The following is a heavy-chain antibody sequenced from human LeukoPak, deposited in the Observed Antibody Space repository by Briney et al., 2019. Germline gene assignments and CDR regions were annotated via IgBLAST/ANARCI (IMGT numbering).Heavy chain of an antibody. Sequence: GGSLRLSCAASGFTFSSYSMNWVRQAPWKGLEWVSSISSSSSYIYYADSVKGRFTISRDNAKNSLYLQMNSLRAEDTAVYYCARVRITMVRGVIIPYGMDVWGQGTTVTVSS. CDR3: ARVRITMVRGVIIPYGMDV. D-gene: IGHD3-10*01. CDR2: ISSSSSYI. J-gene: IGHJ6*02. V-gene: IGHV3-21*01. CDR1: GFTFSSYS.